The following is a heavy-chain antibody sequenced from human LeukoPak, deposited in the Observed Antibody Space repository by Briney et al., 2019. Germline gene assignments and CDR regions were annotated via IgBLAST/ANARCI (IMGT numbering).Heavy chain of an antibody. Sequence: GGSLRLSCAASGVTFSTYRMSWVRQAPGKGREGVANIKQDGSEKYYVNSVKGRVTISRDNAKNSLYLQMNSLRAEDTAVYYCARAMIGAAGYYYYMDVWGKGTTVTVSS. CDR3: ARAMIGAAGYYYYMDV. D-gene: IGHD3-22*01. CDR2: IKQDGSEK. J-gene: IGHJ6*03. CDR1: GVTFSTYR. V-gene: IGHV3-7*01.